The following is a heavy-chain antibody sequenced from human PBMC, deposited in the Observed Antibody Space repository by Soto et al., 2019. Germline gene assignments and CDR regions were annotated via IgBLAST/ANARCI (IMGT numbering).Heavy chain of an antibody. J-gene: IGHJ6*02. CDR1: GFTFSSYG. V-gene: IGHV3-30*18. Sequence: GGSLRLSCAASGFTFSSYGMHWVRQAPGKGLEWVTATSYDGANRYYADSVKGRFTISRDNSKNTLYLEMNSLRAEDTAVYYCAKDPRFGYYYGMDVWGQGTTVTVSS. D-gene: IGHD3-10*01. CDR2: TSYDGANR. CDR3: AKDPRFGYYYGMDV.